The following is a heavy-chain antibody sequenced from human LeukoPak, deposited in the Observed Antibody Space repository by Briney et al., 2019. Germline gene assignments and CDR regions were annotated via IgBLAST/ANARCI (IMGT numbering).Heavy chain of an antibody. J-gene: IGHJ4*02. CDR3: ARLRDSPRYDILTGYFYYFDY. V-gene: IGHV1-18*04. Sequence: ASVKVSCTASGYTFTSYGISWVRQAPGQGLEWMGWISAYNGNTNYAQKLQGRVTMTTDTSTSTAYMELRSLRSDDTAVYYCARLRDSPRYDILTGYFYYFDYWGQGTLVTVSS. D-gene: IGHD3-9*01. CDR1: GYTFTSYG. CDR2: ISAYNGNT.